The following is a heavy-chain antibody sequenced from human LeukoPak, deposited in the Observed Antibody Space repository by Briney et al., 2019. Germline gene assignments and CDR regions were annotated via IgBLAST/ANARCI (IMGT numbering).Heavy chain of an antibody. V-gene: IGHV3-48*04. D-gene: IGHD6-13*01. J-gene: IGHJ5*02. Sequence: GGSLRLSCAASGFTFSSYSMNWVRQAPGKGLEWGSYISSSSSTIYYADSVKGRFTISRDNAKNSLYLQMNSLRAEDTAVYYCARGSHSRLFDPWGQGTLVTVSS. CDR2: ISSSSSTI. CDR3: ARGSHSRLFDP. CDR1: GFTFSSYS.